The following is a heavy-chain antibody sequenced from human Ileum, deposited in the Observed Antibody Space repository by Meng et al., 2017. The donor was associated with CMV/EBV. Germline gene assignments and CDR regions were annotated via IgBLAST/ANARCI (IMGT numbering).Heavy chain of an antibody. CDR1: GFTVSSYF. Sequence: VQRVEAGVDLIQPGGSLSLACAASGFTVSSYFMSWVRQAPGKGLEWVSIIYVSGDAYYAESVKGRFTISRDNSKNTLYLQMNSLRAGDTAVYYCVRLLPGFAPVGLEDYWGQGTLVTVSS. V-gene: IGHV3-53*01. J-gene: IGHJ4*02. CDR3: VRLLPGFAPVGLEDY. D-gene: IGHD1-26*01. CDR2: IYVSGDA.